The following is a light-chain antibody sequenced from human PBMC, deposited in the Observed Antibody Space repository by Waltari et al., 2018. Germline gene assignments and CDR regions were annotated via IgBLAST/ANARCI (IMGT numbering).Light chain of an antibody. CDR1: RSTIGSYS. V-gene: IGLV1-44*01. J-gene: IGLJ1*01. CDR3: ASWDSGLNGYI. Sequence: QSVLTLPPSASGPPGQTVTIPCSGSRSTIGSYSVNWYQQVSGAAPKLLIHSNNQRPSGVPDRFSGSRSGTSASLVISGLQSEDEAEYYCASWDSGLNGYIFATGTKVTV. CDR2: SNN.